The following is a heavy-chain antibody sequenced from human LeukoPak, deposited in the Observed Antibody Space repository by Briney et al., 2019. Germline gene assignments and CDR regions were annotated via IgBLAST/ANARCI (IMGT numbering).Heavy chain of an antibody. CDR3: ARVYRQQLGRAFDI. V-gene: IGHV3-30*14. J-gene: IGHJ3*02. CDR2: ISYDGSNK. CDR1: GFTFSSYA. Sequence: GGSLRLSCAASGFTFSSYAMHWVRQAPGKGLEWVAVISYDGSNKYYADSVKGRFTISRDNSKNTLYLQMNGLRAEDTAVYYCARVYRQQLGRAFDIWGQGTMVTVSS. D-gene: IGHD6-13*01.